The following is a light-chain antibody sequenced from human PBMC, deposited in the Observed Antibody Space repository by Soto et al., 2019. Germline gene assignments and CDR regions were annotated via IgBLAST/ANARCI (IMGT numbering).Light chain of an antibody. J-gene: IGKJ1*01. CDR3: KHYNNWPPWT. CDR1: QSVSSN. Sequence: RMMAQSPSTRSVSPGERATFSCTASQSVSSNLAWYQQKPGQAPRLLIYGASIRATGIPARFSGSGSGTEFTLTISTLQSEDFAIYYCKHYNNWPPWTFGQGTKVDI. CDR2: GAS. V-gene: IGKV3-15*01.